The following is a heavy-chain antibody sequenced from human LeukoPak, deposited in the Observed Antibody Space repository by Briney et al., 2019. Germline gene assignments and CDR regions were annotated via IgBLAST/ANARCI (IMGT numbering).Heavy chain of an antibody. J-gene: IGHJ4*02. CDR1: GGTFSSYA. CDR3: ARLLYDILTGYYSALGY. V-gene: IGHV1-18*01. CDR2: ISAYNGNT. Sequence: GASVKVSCKASGGTFSSYAISWVRQAPGQGLEWMGWISAYNGNTNYAQKLQGRVTMTTDTSTSTAYMELRSLRSDDTAVYYCARLLYDILTGYYSALGYWGQGTLVTVSS. D-gene: IGHD3-9*01.